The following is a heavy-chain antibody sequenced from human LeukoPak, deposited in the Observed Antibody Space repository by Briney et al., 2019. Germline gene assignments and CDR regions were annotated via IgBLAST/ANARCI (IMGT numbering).Heavy chain of an antibody. J-gene: IGHJ4*02. Sequence: PSQTLSLTCTVSGGSISSGDYYWSWIRQPPGKGLEGIGYIYYSGSTYYNPSLKSRVTISVDTSKNQFSLKLSSVTAADTAVYYCVASYGGYVLDYWGQGALVIVSS. CDR2: IYYSGST. V-gene: IGHV4-30-4*01. CDR3: VASYGGYVLDY. CDR1: GGSISSGDYY. D-gene: IGHD5-12*01.